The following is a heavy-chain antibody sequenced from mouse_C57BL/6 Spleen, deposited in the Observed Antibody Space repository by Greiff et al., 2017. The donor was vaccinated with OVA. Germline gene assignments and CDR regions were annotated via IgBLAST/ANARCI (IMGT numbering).Heavy chain of an antibody. Sequence: EVKLQESGAELVRPGASVKLSCTASGFNIKDYYMHWVKQRPEQGLEWIGRIDPEDGDTEYAPKFQGKATMTADTSSNTAYLQLSSLTSEDTAVYYCTLDYARYAMDYWGQGTSVTVSS. CDR1: GFNIKDYY. J-gene: IGHJ4*01. CDR3: TLDYARYAMDY. V-gene: IGHV14-1*01. CDR2: IDPEDGDT. D-gene: IGHD2-4*01.